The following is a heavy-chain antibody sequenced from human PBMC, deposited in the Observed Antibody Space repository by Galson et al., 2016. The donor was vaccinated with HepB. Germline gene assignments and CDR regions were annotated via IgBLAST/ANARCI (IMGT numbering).Heavy chain of an antibody. V-gene: IGHV3-30*03. Sequence: SLRLSCAASGFTFSSYAMHWVRQAPGKGLEWAAVVSYDETNKYYADSVKGRFTISRDNAKNTLFLQMNSLRPEDSAVYYCWRSVRMTADGDASDIWGQGTRVTVSS. J-gene: IGHJ3*02. CDR3: WRSVRMTADGDASDI. CDR1: GFTFSSYA. D-gene: IGHD2-8*01. CDR2: VSYDETNK.